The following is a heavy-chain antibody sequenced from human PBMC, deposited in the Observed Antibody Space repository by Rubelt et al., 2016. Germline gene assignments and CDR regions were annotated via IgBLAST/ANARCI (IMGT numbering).Heavy chain of an antibody. CDR3: ARLGYCSNGVCYGSDY. CDR2: SYNSRSI. J-gene: IGHJ4*02. CDR1: AGSIRSTSHY. Sequence: QLQLQESGPGLVKPSETLSLTCIVSAGSIRSTSHYWGWIRQPPGKGLEWISYISYNSRSIYYAGSVKGRFTISRDNAKNSLYLQMNSLRAEDTAVYYCARLGYCSNGVCYGSDYWGQGTLVTVSS. V-gene: IGHV4-39*01. D-gene: IGHD2-8*01.